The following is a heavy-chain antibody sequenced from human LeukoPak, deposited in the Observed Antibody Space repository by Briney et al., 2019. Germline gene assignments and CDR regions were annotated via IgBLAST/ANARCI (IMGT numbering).Heavy chain of an antibody. J-gene: IGHJ3*02. Sequence: ESLKISCKASGHIFTNYWIACVRQLPGRDLEGMGIIYPGDSDSRYSPSFQDHVTISADKSISTAYLQWSSLKASDTAMYYCARHGVEGYNWAFHIWGQGTMVTVSS. CDR2: IYPGDSDS. V-gene: IGHV5-51*01. CDR1: GHIFTNYW. CDR3: ARHGVEGYNWAFHI. D-gene: IGHD5-24*01.